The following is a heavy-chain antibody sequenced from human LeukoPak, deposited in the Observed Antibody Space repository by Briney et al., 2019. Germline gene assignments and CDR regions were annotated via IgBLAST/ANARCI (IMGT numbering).Heavy chain of an antibody. V-gene: IGHV3-23*01. D-gene: IGHD3-22*01. CDR3: AKETYYDSSGFSDS. J-gene: IGHJ4*02. CDR2: ISVSGGST. CDR1: GFTFSSYA. Sequence: GGSLRLSCAASGFTFSSYAMSWVRQAPGKGLKWVSGISVSGGSTYHADSVKGRFTISRDNSKNTLYLQMDSLRADDTAVYYCAKETYYDSSGFSDSWGQGTLVTVSS.